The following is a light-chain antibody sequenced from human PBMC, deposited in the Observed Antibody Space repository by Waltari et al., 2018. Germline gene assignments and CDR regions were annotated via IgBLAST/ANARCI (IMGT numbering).Light chain of an antibody. CDR3: QQYYSTPLT. CDR1: QSVLYSSNNKNY. Sequence: DIVMTQSPDSLAVSLGERATINCKSSQSVLYSSNNKNYLAWYQQKPGQPPKLLIYWASTRESGVPDRFSGSGSGTEFTLTISSLQAEDVAVYYCQQYYSTPLTFGGGTKEEIK. V-gene: IGKV4-1*01. J-gene: IGKJ4*01. CDR2: WAS.